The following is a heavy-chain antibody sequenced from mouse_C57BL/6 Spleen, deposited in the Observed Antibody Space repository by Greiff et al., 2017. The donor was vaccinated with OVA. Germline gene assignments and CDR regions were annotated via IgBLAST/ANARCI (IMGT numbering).Heavy chain of an antibody. CDR3: ARAVDSSGYLFAY. D-gene: IGHD3-2*02. CDR1: GYAFSSSW. Sequence: VQGVESGPELVKPGASVKISCKASGYAFSSSWMNWVKQRPGKGLEWIGRIYPGDGDTNYNGKFKGKATLTADKSSSTAYMQLSSLTSEDSAVYFCARAVDSSGYLFAYWGQGTLVTVSA. V-gene: IGHV1-82*01. CDR2: IYPGDGDT. J-gene: IGHJ3*01.